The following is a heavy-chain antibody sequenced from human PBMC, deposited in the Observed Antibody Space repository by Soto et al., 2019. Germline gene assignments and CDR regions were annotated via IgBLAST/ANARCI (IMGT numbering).Heavy chain of an antibody. CDR3: AREFALDYYYYYMDV. Sequence: SQTLSLTCAISGDSVSSNSAAWNWIRQSPSRGLEWLGRTYYRSKWFIDYAVSLKSRITINPDTSQNQFSLKLSSVTAADTAVYYCAREFALDYYYYYMDVWGKGTTVTVSS. V-gene: IGHV6-1*01. D-gene: IGHD2-21*01. CDR2: TYYRSKWFI. CDR1: GDSVSSNSAA. J-gene: IGHJ6*03.